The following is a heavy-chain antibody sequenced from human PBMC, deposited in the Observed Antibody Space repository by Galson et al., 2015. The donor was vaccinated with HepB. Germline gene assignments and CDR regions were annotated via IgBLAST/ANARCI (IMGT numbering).Heavy chain of an antibody. CDR2: INAGNGNT. CDR3: ARVRALFAGTSFKTGYYFDY. CDR1: GYAFTTSA. J-gene: IGHJ4*02. D-gene: IGHD1-1*01. V-gene: IGHV1-3*01. Sequence: SVKVSCKASGYAFTTSAVHWVRQAPGQRLEWMGWINAGNGNTKYSQKFQGRVTIARDTSANTVYMDLSSLRSEDTAVYYCARVRALFAGTSFKTGYYFDYWGQGTLVTVSS.